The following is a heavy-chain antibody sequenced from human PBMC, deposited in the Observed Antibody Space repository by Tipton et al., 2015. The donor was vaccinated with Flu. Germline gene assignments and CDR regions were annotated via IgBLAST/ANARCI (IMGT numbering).Heavy chain of an antibody. CDR1: GFTFSDHY. CDR3: GSSGSYSLFDN. Sequence: SLRLSCVASGFTFSDHYMDWVRQAPGKGLEWIGRKRKKTNSYSTEYAASVNGRFTISRDDSTNSLYLQMGSLKTEDTAVYFCGSSGSYSLFDNWGQGTIVTVSS. D-gene: IGHD1-26*01. CDR2: KRKKTNSYST. J-gene: IGHJ4*02. V-gene: IGHV3-72*01.